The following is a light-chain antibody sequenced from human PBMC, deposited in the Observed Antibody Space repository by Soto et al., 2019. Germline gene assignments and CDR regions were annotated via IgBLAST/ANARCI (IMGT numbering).Light chain of an antibody. Sequence: DIQMTQSPSTLSASVGDRVTITCRASQSISSWLAWYQQKPGKAPKLLIYRASNLQSGVPSRFSGSGSGTVFTLTISSLQPDDFATYYCQRYVGYSLTFGQGTKLEIK. J-gene: IGKJ2*01. CDR2: RAS. CDR1: QSISSW. V-gene: IGKV1-5*03. CDR3: QRYVGYSLT.